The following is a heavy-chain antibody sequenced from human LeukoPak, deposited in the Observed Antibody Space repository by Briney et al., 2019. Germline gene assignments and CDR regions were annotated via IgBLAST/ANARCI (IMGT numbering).Heavy chain of an antibody. CDR1: GFTFSSYS. CDR3: ARDPGYYYDSSGYYLDY. CDR2: ITSSSSYI. Sequence: GGSLRLSCAGSGFTFSSYSMNWVRQAPGKGLEWVSSITSSSSYIYYADSVKGRFTISRDNAKNSLYLQMNSLRAEDTAVYYCARDPGYYYDSSGYYLDYWGQGTLVTVSS. D-gene: IGHD3-22*01. V-gene: IGHV3-21*01. J-gene: IGHJ4*02.